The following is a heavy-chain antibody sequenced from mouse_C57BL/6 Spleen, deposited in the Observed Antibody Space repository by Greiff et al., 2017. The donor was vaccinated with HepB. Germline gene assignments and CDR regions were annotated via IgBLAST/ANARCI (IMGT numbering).Heavy chain of an antibody. J-gene: IGHJ4*01. CDR2: IYPRDGST. V-gene: IGHV1-78*01. D-gene: IGHD1-1*01. CDR3: ARREGCNYYGSYYYAMDY. CDR1: GYTFTDHT. Sequence: VQLQQSDAELVKPGASVKISCKVSGYTFTDHTIHWMKQRPEQGLEWIGYIYPRDGSTKYNEKFKGKATLTADKSSSTAYMQLNSLTSEDSAVYFCARREGCNYYGSYYYAMDYWGQGTSVTVSS.